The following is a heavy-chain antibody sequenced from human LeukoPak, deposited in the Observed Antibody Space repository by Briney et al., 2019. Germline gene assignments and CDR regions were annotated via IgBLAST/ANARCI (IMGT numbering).Heavy chain of an antibody. V-gene: IGHV3-11*04. CDR1: EFTFSDYY. CDR3: ARDGSRYCSSTSCSSGYYYYNMDV. J-gene: IGHJ6*03. Sequence: GGSPRLSCAASEFTFSDYYMSWIRQAPGKGLEWISYISSSGSVIYYADSVKGRFTISRDNAPNSLYLQMNSLRVEDTAVYYCARDGSRYCSSTSCSSGYYYYNMDVWGKGTTVTVAS. D-gene: IGHD2-2*01. CDR2: ISSSGSVI.